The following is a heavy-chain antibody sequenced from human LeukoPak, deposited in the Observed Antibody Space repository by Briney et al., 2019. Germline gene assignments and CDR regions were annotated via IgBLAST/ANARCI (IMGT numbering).Heavy chain of an antibody. Sequence: GGSLRLSCAASGFTFNNYALSCVRQAPGKGLEWVSAIHKTGDYTYYTDSVKGRFTISRDSSKSMLYLEMNSLRDEDTAIYYCAKELGHALPFDYWGQGTLVTVSS. CDR2: IHKTGDYT. CDR1: GFTFNNYA. CDR3: AKELGHALPFDY. D-gene: IGHD2-2*01. V-gene: IGHV3-23*01. J-gene: IGHJ4*02.